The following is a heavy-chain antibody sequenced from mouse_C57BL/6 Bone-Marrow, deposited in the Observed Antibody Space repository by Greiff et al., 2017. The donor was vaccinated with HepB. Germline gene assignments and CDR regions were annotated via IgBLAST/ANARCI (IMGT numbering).Heavy chain of an antibody. D-gene: IGHD2-12*01. CDR2: IRSKSNNYAT. J-gene: IGHJ2*01. Sequence: EVKLVESVGGLVQPKGSLKLSCAASGFSFNTYAMNWVRQAPGKGLEWVARIRSKSNNYATYYADSVKDRFTISRDDSESMLYLQMNNLKTEDTAMYYCVRQGYSPYFDYWGQGTTLTVSS. CDR1: GFSFNTYA. V-gene: IGHV10-1*01. CDR3: VRQGYSPYFDY.